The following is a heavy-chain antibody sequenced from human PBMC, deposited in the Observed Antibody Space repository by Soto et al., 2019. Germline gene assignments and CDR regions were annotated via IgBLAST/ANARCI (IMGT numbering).Heavy chain of an antibody. Sequence: QVQLVESGGGVVQPGRSLRLSCAASGFTFSSYAMHWVRQAPGKGLEWVAVISYDGSNKYYADSVKGRFTISRDNSKNTLYLQMNSLRAEDTAVYYCARLNYYDRSGRDLWGQGTLVTVSS. CDR3: ARLNYYDRSGRDL. CDR2: ISYDGSNK. V-gene: IGHV3-30-3*01. J-gene: IGHJ4*02. D-gene: IGHD3-22*01. CDR1: GFTFSSYA.